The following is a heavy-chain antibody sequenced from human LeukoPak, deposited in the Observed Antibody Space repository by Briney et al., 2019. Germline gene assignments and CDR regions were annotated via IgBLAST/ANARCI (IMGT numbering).Heavy chain of an antibody. Sequence: GESLKISCKGSGYSFTTYWIGWVRQMPGKGLEWMGFVYPGDSDTTYSPSFQGQVTISADESTTTAYLQWSSLKASDSAMYYCARVDSASPKWGQGTLVTVSS. CDR3: ARVDSASPK. CDR1: GYSFTTYW. CDR2: VYPGDSDT. V-gene: IGHV5-51*01. D-gene: IGHD2-2*01. J-gene: IGHJ1*01.